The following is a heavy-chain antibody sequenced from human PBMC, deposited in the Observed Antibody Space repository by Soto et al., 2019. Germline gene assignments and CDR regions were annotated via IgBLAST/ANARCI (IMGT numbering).Heavy chain of an antibody. CDR1: GFTFSSYG. Sequence: GGSLRLSCAASGFTFSSYGMHWVRQAPGKGLEWVAVIWYDGSNKYYADSVKGRFTISRDNSKNTLYLQMNSLRAEDTAVYYCVRDPTIVVVTANYYFDYWGQGTLVTVSS. CDR3: VRDPTIVVVTANYYFDY. CDR2: IWYDGSNK. V-gene: IGHV3-33*01. D-gene: IGHD2-21*02. J-gene: IGHJ4*02.